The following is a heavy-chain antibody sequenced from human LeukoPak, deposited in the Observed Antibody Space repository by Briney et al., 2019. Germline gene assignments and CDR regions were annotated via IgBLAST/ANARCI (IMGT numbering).Heavy chain of an antibody. D-gene: IGHD4-17*01. CDR2: ISGSGGST. CDR3: AKDFDYGDPNWFDP. CDR1: GFTFGSYA. V-gene: IGHV3-23*01. Sequence: GGSLRLSCATSGFTFGSYAMTWVRQAPGKGLEWVSAISGSGGSTYYADSVKGRFTISRDNSKNTLYLQMNSLRAEDTAVYYCAKDFDYGDPNWFDPWGQGTLVTVSS. J-gene: IGHJ5*02.